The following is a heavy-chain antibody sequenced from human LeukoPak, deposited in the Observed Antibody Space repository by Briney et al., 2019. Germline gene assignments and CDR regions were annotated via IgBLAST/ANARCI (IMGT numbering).Heavy chain of an antibody. CDR2: IRYDGSNK. CDR3: AKIPTGYSSSWYYYYMDV. D-gene: IGHD6-13*01. J-gene: IGHJ6*03. V-gene: IGHV3-30*02. Sequence: GGSLRLSCAASGFTFSSYGMHWVRQAPGKGLEWVAFIRYDGSNKYYADSVKGRFTISRDNSKNTLYLQMNSLRAEDTAVYYCAKIPTGYSSSWYYYYMDVWGKGTTVTISS. CDR1: GFTFSSYG.